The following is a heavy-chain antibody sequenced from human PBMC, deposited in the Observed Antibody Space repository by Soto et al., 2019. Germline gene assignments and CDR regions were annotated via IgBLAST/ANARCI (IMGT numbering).Heavy chain of an antibody. D-gene: IGHD2-15*01. V-gene: IGHV3-23*01. CDR3: ARDGGPDIVVVVAASTGGLYYYGMDV. CDR1: GFTFSSYA. Sequence: GGSLRLSCAASGFTFSSYAMSWVRQAPGKGLEWVSAISGSGGSTYYADSVKGRFTISRDNSKNTLYLQMNSLRAEDTAVYYCARDGGPDIVVVVAASTGGLYYYGMDVWGQGTTVTVSS. J-gene: IGHJ6*02. CDR2: ISGSGGST.